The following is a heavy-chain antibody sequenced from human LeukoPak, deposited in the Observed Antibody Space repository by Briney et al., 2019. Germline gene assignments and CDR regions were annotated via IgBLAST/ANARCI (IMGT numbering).Heavy chain of an antibody. V-gene: IGHV1-8*03. D-gene: IGHD2-2*01. CDR2: MNPNSGNT. CDR3: ARGSYCSSTSCWRPWYYYYYMDV. J-gene: IGHJ6*03. Sequence: ASVKVSCKASGYTFTSCDINWVRQATGQGLEWMGWMNPNSGNTGYAQKFQGRVTITRNTSISTAYMELSSLRSEDTAVYYCARGSYCSSTSCWRPWYYYYYMDVWGKGTTVTVSS. CDR1: GYTFTSCD.